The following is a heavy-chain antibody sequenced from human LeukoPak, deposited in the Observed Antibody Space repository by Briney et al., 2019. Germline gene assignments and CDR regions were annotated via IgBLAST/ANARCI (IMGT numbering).Heavy chain of an antibody. CDR3: ARGEYYYDSSGYPDHFDY. J-gene: IGHJ4*02. CDR2: ISSSSSYI. D-gene: IGHD3-22*01. V-gene: IGHV3-21*01. CDR1: GFTFSSYS. Sequence: PGGSLRLSCAASGFTFSSYSMNWVRQAPGKELEWVSSISSSSSYIYYADSVKGRFTISRDNAKNSLYLQMNSLRAEDTAVYYCARGEYYYDSSGYPDHFDYWGQGTLVTVSS.